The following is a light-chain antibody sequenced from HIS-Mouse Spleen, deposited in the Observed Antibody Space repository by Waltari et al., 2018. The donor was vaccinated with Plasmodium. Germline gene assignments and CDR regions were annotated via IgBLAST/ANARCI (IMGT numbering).Light chain of an antibody. J-gene: IGLJ3*02. CDR1: KLGDKY. CDR3: QAWDSSTAV. CDR2: QDS. V-gene: IGLV3-1*01. Sequence: SYELTQPPSVSVSPGQTASITCSGDKLGDKYACWHQQKPGQSPVLVIYQDSKRPSGIPDRFSGSNSGNTATLTISGTQAMDEADYYCQAWDSSTAVFGGGTKLTVL.